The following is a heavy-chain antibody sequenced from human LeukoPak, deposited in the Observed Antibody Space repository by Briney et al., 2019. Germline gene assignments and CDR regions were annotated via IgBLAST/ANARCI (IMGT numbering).Heavy chain of an antibody. J-gene: IGHJ4*02. V-gene: IGHV1-69*05. CDR1: GGTFSSYA. CDR3: AREGYSYGLDY. CDR2: IIPIFGTA. D-gene: IGHD5-18*01. Sequence: ASVKVSCKASGGTFSSYAISWVPQAPGQGLEWMGGIIPIFGTANYAQKFQGRVTITTDESTSTAYMELSSLRSEDTAVYYCAREGYSYGLDYWGQGTLVTVSS.